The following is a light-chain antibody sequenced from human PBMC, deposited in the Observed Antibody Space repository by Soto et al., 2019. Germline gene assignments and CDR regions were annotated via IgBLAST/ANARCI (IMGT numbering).Light chain of an antibody. V-gene: IGLV2-14*03. Sequence: QSALTQPASVSGSPGQSITISCTGTSSDIGASDYVSWYQQHPDKAPKLIIYNVNYRPSGVSSRFSGSKSGNTASLTISGLQAEDEADYFSSSYVLFGGGTKVTVL. CDR1: SSDIGASDY. CDR3: SSYVL. CDR2: NVN. J-gene: IGLJ2*01.